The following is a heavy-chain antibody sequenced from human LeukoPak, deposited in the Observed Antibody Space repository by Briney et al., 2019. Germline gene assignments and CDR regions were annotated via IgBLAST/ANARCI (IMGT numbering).Heavy chain of an antibody. CDR1: GGSISSYY. CDR3: ARESPTDGSSFDI. Sequence: LETLSLTCTVSGGSISSYYWSWIRQPAGTALEWIGRIYTSGTITYNPSLKSRVTMSVDTSKNQFSLKLSSVTAADTAVYYCARESPTDGSSFDIWGQGTMVTVSS. V-gene: IGHV4-4*07. CDR2: IYTSGTI. D-gene: IGHD3-10*01. J-gene: IGHJ3*02.